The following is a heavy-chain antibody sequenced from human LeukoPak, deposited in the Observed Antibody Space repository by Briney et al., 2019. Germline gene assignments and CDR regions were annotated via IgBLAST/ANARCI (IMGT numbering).Heavy chain of an antibody. D-gene: IGHD6-19*01. CDR1: GYSFTSYW. CDR2: IYPGDSDT. J-gene: IGHJ4*02. Sequence: KPGESLKISCKGSGYSFTSYWIGWVRQMPGQGLEWMGIIYPGDSDTRYSPSFQGQVTISADKSISTAYLQWSSLKASDTAMYYCARHGHDRIAVAGTIDYWGQGTLVTVSS. CDR3: ARHGHDRIAVAGTIDY. V-gene: IGHV5-51*01.